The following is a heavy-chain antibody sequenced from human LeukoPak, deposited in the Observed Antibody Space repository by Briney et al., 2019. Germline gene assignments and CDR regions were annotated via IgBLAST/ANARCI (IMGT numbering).Heavy chain of an antibody. CDR2: FDPEDGET. CDR1: GYTFTGYY. J-gene: IGHJ4*02. V-gene: IGHV1-24*01. Sequence: ASVKVSCKASGYTFTGYYMHWVRQAPGKGLEWMGGFDPEDGETIYAQKFQGRVTMTEDTSTDTAYMELSSLRSEDTAVYYCATSLGDYVWGSYRAGYFDYWGQGTLVTVSS. D-gene: IGHD3-16*02. CDR3: ATSLGDYVWGSYRAGYFDY.